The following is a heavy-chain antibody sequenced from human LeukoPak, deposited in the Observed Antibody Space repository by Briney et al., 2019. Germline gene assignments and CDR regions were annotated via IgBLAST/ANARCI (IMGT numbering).Heavy chain of an antibody. D-gene: IGHD3-10*01. CDR1: GFTFSSYG. J-gene: IGHJ4*02. CDR2: ISGSGGST. V-gene: IGHV3-23*01. CDR3: AKDRPLLWFGELWDY. Sequence: GGSVRLSCAASGFTFSSYGMSWVRQAPGKGLEWVSAISGSGGSTYYADSVKGRFTISRDNSKNTLYLQMNSLRAEDTAVYYCAKDRPLLWFGELWDYWGQGTLVTVSS.